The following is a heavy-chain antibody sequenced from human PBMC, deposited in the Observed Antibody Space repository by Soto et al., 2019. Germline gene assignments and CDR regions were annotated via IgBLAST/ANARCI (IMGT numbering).Heavy chain of an antibody. CDR3: ARVNNMEVYYYYGMDV. CDR1: GFTFSSYA. Sequence: QVQLVESGGGVVQPGRSLRLSCAASGFTFSSYAMHWVRQAPGKGLEWVAVISYDGSNKYYADSVKGRFTISRDNSKNTLYLQMNSLRAEDTAVYYCARVNNMEVYYYYGMDVW. D-gene: IGHD3-10*01. J-gene: IGHJ6*01. V-gene: IGHV3-30-3*01. CDR2: ISYDGSNK.